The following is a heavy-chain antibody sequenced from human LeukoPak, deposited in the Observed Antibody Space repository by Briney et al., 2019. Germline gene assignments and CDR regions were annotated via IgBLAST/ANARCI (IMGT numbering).Heavy chain of an antibody. CDR3: ARADGVAAAGTEFDY. V-gene: IGHV1-69*01. D-gene: IGHD6-13*01. J-gene: IGHJ4*02. CDR2: IVPFFGTS. Sequence: ASVKVSCKASGGTFSTFAIHWVRQAPGQGLEWMGGIVPFFGTSSSAQKFQVRVTITSDESTSTAYMELRSLRSGDTAVYYCARADGVAAAGTEFDYWGQGTLVTVSS. CDR1: GGTFSTFA.